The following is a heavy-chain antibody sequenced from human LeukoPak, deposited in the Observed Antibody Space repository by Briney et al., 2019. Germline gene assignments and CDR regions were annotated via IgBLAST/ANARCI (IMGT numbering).Heavy chain of an antibody. V-gene: IGHV3-23*01. CDR2: ISGSGDNT. CDR1: GLTCRNYA. CDR3: AQGHDVWIIMILVVV. J-gene: IGHJ3*01. Sequence: GGSLRLSCAASGLTCRNYAMSWVRQAPGKGLEWVAGISGSGDNTEYADSVKGRFTISRDNSKNTLYLQMNSLRAADTAVYYWAQGHDVWIIMILVVVWGQGTMVTVSS. D-gene: IGHD3-22*01.